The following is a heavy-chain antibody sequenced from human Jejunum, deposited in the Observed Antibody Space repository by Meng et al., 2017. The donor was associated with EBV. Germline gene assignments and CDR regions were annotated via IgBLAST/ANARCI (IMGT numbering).Heavy chain of an antibody. CDR1: GYTFTSSG. J-gene: IGHJ5*02. CDR3: ARVRPGGGWFDP. V-gene: IGHV7-4-1*02. CDR2: INTNTGYP. D-gene: IGHD2-8*02. Sequence: QVQLVQSGAELKKPGASVKVSCKASGYTFTSSGINWVRQAPGQGLEWMGWINTNTGYPTYAQDFTGRFVFSLDTSVSTAYLQITSLSTEDNAVYYCARVRPGGGWFDPWGQGTLVTVS.